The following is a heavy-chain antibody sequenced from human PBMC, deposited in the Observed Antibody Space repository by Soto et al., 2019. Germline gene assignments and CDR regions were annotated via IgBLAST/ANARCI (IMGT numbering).Heavy chain of an antibody. CDR3: ARDVSTGDSTYYLAAFDI. CDR1: GFSLSNYW. Sequence: EVQLVESGGGLVQPGASLRLTCAASGFSLSNYWMTWVRQAPGKGLEWVANIKQDESRKSYLDSVRGRFTISRDNARNSLYLPMITLRAEDPALYYCARDVSTGDSTYYLAAFDIWGQGTMVTVSS. J-gene: IGHJ3*02. D-gene: IGHD3-22*01. V-gene: IGHV3-7*05. CDR2: IKQDESRK.